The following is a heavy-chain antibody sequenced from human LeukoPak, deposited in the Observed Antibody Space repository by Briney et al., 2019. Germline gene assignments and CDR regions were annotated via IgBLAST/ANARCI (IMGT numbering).Heavy chain of an antibody. CDR3: ATGRVDYGDYGVVKH. V-gene: IGHV3-23*01. D-gene: IGHD4-17*01. CDR1: GFTFSSYG. J-gene: IGHJ1*01. Sequence: GGSLRLSCAASGFTFSSYGMSWVRQAPGKGLEGVSAISGSGGSTYYADSVKGRFTISRDNSKNSLYLQMESLTIEDTAVYYCATGRVDYGDYGVVKHWGQGTLVTVSS. CDR2: ISGSGGST.